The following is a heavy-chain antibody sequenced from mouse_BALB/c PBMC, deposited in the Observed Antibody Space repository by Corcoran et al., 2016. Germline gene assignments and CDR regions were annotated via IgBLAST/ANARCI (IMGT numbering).Heavy chain of an antibody. D-gene: IGHD2-1*01. CDR2: INTYTGEP. CDR1: GYTFTNYG. J-gene: IGHJ4*01. V-gene: IGHV9-3-1*01. Sequence: QIQLVQSGPELKKPGETVKISCKASGYTFTNYGMNWVKQAPGKGLKWMGWINTYTGEPTYADDFKGRFAFSLETSASTAYLQINNLKNEDTATYFCARYYYGNYYAMDYCGQGTSVTVSS. CDR3: ARYYYGNYYAMDY.